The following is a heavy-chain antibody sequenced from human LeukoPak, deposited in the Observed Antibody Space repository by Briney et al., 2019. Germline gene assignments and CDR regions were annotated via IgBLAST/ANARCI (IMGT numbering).Heavy chain of an antibody. Sequence: SETLSLTCTVSGGSISGSGYYWGWIRQPPGKGLEWIGSIYHSGSTYYNPSLKSRVTISVDTSKNQFSLKLSSVTAADTAVYYCAREEANGSDYWGQGTLVTVSS. D-gene: IGHD4/OR15-4a*01. CDR1: GGSISGSGYY. CDR3: AREEANGSDY. V-gene: IGHV4-39*07. CDR2: IYHSGST. J-gene: IGHJ4*02.